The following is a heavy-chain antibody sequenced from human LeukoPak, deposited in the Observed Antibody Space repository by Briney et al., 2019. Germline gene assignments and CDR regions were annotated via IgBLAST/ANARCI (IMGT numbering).Heavy chain of an antibody. Sequence: PGGSLRLSCAASGFTFSSYGMHWVRQAPGKGLEWVAVISYDGSNKYYADSVKGRFTISRDNSKNTLYLQMNSLRAEDTAVYYCAKGITMVRGVPDYWGQGTLVTVSS. D-gene: IGHD3-10*01. CDR1: GFTFSSYG. V-gene: IGHV3-30*18. CDR2: ISYDGSNK. J-gene: IGHJ4*02. CDR3: AKGITMVRGVPDY.